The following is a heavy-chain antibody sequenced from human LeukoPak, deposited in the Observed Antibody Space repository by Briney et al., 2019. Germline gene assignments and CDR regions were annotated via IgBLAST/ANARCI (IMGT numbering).Heavy chain of an antibody. CDR1: GFSFSNYA. CDR2: ISYDGGNK. J-gene: IGHJ4*02. CDR3: ATRGSTWYVLGDY. Sequence: GGSLRLSCAASGFSFSNYAMHWVRQAPGKGLEWVAFISYDGGNKYYADSVKGRFTISRDNPKNTLYLQMNSLRAEDTAVYYCATRGSTWYVLGDYWGQGTLVTVPS. V-gene: IGHV3-30-3*01. D-gene: IGHD1-26*01.